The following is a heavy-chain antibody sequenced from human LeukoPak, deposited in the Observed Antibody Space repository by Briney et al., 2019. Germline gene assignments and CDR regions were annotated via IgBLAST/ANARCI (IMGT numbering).Heavy chain of an antibody. D-gene: IGHD5-12*01. V-gene: IGHV4-59*01. J-gene: IGHJ4*02. CDR1: GGSISSYY. CDR2: TYYSGST. Sequence: SETLSLTCTVSGGSISSYYWSWIRQPPGKGLEWIGYTYYSGSTNYNPSLKSRVTISVDTSKNQFSLKLSSVTAADTAVYYCAREGPRGYSGYDYGAEFDYWGQGTLVTVSS. CDR3: AREGPRGYSGYDYGAEFDY.